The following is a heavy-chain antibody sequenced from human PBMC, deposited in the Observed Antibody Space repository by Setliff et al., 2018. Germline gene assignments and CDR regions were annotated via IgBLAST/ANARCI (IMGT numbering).Heavy chain of an antibody. V-gene: IGHV4-59*08. J-gene: IGHJ1*01. CDR1: GGSISPYY. D-gene: IGHD3-10*01. CDR3: ARQDRFDDRSLFVEYFEH. Sequence: SETLSLTCSVSGGSISPYYWIWIRQSPGKGLEWIGYIFYSGSARYNPSLESRVTMSVDTSKNQISLKLTSVTAADTAVYYCARQDRFDDRSLFVEYFEHWGQGALVTVSS. CDR2: IFYSGSA.